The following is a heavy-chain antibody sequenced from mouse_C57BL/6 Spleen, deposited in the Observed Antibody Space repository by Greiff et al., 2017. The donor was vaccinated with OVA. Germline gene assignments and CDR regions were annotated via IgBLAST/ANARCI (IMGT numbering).Heavy chain of an antibody. CDR1: GFTFSSYA. D-gene: IGHD2-5*01. Sequence: EVQLVESGGGLVKPGGSLTLSCAASGFTFSSYAMSWVRQTPEKRLEWVATISDGGSYTYYPDNVKGRFTISRDNAKNNLYLQMSHLKSEDTAMYYCARDRIVTTSFDYWGQGTTLTVSS. CDR2: ISDGGSYT. J-gene: IGHJ2*01. CDR3: ARDRIVTTSFDY. V-gene: IGHV5-4*01.